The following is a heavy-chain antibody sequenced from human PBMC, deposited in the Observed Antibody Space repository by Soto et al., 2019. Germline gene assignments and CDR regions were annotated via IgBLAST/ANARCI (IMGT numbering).Heavy chain of an antibody. CDR1: GFTFSTHA. D-gene: IGHD3-3*01. CDR2: ITGSGGST. V-gene: IGHV3-23*01. J-gene: IGHJ4*02. CDR3: AKDQSGYYDFWSGYDY. Sequence: PGGSLRLSCAASGFTFSTHAMSWVRQAPGKGLEWVSSITGSGGSTFYTDSVKGRFTISRDNSKNTLYLQMNSLRAEDTAVYYCAKDQSGYYDFWSGYDYWGQGTLVTVSS.